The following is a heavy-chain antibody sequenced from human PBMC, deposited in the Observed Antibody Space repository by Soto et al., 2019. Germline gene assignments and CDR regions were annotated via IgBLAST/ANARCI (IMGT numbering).Heavy chain of an antibody. J-gene: IGHJ4*02. CDR2: IKQDGSEK. D-gene: IGHD1-7*01. CDR3: ARGWNWNYPGFLRPGYFDY. CDR1: GFTFSSYW. Sequence: EVQLVESGGGLVQPGGSLRLSCAASGFTFSSYWMSWVRQAPGKGLEWVANIKQDGSEKYYVDSVKGRFTISRDNAKNSLYLQMNSLRAEDTAVYYCARGWNWNYPGFLRPGYFDYWGQGTLVTVSS. V-gene: IGHV3-7*01.